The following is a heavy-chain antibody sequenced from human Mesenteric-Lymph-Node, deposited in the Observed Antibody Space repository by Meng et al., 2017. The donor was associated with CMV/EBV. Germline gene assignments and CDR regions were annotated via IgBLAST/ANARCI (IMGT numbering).Heavy chain of an antibody. D-gene: IGHD2-2*01. CDR1: GSTFSNGW. Sequence: ASGSTFSNGWMSWVRQAPGKGLEWVGRIKSKTDGGTTDYAAPVKGRFTISRDDSKNTLYLQMNSLKTEDTAVYYCTAEVVPAITGDYWGQGTLVTVSS. V-gene: IGHV3-15*01. CDR2: IKSKTDGGTT. J-gene: IGHJ4*02. CDR3: TAEVVPAITGDY.